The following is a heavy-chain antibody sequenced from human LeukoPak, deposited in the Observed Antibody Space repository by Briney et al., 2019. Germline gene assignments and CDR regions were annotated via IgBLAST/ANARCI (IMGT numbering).Heavy chain of an antibody. Sequence: SETLSLTCTVPGGSISSNSYYWGWIRQPPGKGLEWIGSIYYSGSTYYNPSLKSRVTISVDTSKNHFSLKLSSVTAADTAVYYCAREGRVRYFDWSHYYYYGMDVWGQGTTVTVSS. J-gene: IGHJ6*02. CDR1: GGSISSNSYY. CDR2: IYYSGST. CDR3: AREGRVRYFDWSHYYYYGMDV. D-gene: IGHD3-9*01. V-gene: IGHV4-39*02.